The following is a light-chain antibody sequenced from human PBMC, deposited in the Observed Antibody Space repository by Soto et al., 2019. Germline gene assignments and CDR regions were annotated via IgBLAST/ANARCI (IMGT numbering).Light chain of an antibody. V-gene: IGKV3-15*01. CDR3: QQRSNWPIT. CDR1: QSVGSN. Sequence: EIVMTQSPATLSVSPGERATLSCRASQSVGSNLAWYQQKAGQAPRLLIYGASTRATGIPARFSGTGSGTDFTLTISSLEPEDFAVYYCQQRSNWPITFGQGTRLGL. J-gene: IGKJ5*01. CDR2: GAS.